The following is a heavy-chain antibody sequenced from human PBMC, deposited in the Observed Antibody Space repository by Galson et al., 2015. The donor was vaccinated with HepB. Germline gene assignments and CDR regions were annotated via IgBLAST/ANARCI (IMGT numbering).Heavy chain of an antibody. CDR2: ISYDGSNK. D-gene: IGHD3-3*01. V-gene: IGHV3-30-3*01. CDR1: GFTFSNYA. J-gene: IGHJ3*02. Sequence: SLRLSCAASGFTFSNYAMHWVRQAPGKGLEWVAVISYDGSNKYYTDSVKGRFTISRDNSKNTLYLQMNSLRAEDTAVYYCARDLLIFGVLPSLDAFDIWGQGTMVTVSS. CDR3: ARDLLIFGVLPSLDAFDI.